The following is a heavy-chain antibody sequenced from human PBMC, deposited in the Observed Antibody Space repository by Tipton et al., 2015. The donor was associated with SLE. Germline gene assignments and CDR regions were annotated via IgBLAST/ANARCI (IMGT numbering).Heavy chain of an antibody. CDR3: ARGYYYDSSGYYYYFDY. CDR2: IYYSGST. V-gene: IGHV4-59*12. CDR1: GFTFSYY. D-gene: IGHD3-22*01. Sequence: LRLSCAASGFTFSYYWGWIRQPPGKGLEWIGYIYYSGSTNYNPSLKSRVTISVDTSKNQFSLKLSSVTAADTAVYYCARGYYYDSSGYYYYFDYWGQGTLVTVSS. J-gene: IGHJ4*02.